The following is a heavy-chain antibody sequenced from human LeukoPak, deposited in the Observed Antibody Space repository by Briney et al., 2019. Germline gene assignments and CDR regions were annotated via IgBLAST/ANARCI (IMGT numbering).Heavy chain of an antibody. V-gene: IGHV4-39*01. CDR2: IYSSGST. Sequence: SETLSLTCTVSGGSISSSIYYWGWIRESPGQGLEWIGRIYSSGSTYYNPSLKSRVTISIDTSKKQLSLKMSSVTAADTALYYCASNEWSGYYFDYWGQGTLVTVSS. J-gene: IGHJ4*02. D-gene: IGHD3-3*01. CDR1: GGSISSSIYY. CDR3: ASNEWSGYYFDY.